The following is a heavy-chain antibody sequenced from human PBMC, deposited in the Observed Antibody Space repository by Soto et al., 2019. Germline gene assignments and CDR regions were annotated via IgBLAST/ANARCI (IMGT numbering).Heavy chain of an antibody. J-gene: IGHJ1*01. Sequence: SETLSLTCAVYGGSFSGYYWSWIRQPPGKGLEWIGEINHSGSTNYNPSLKSRVTISVDTSKNQFSLKLSSVTAADTAVYYCARVIAVAGRGDFQHWGQGTLVTVSS. CDR3: ARVIAVAGRGDFQH. D-gene: IGHD6-19*01. V-gene: IGHV4-34*01. CDR2: INHSGST. CDR1: GGSFSGYY.